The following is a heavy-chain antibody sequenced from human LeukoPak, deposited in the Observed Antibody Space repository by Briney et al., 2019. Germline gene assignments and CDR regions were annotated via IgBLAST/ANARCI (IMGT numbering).Heavy chain of an antibody. Sequence: GGSLRLSCAASGFTFSSYWMHWVRQAPGKGLVWVSRINSDGSSTSYADSVKGRFTISRDNAKNTLYLQMNSLRAEGTAVYYCARVSEYQLPDYWGQGTLVTVSS. J-gene: IGHJ4*02. CDR2: INSDGSST. CDR3: ARVSEYQLPDY. CDR1: GFTFSSYW. V-gene: IGHV3-74*01. D-gene: IGHD2-2*01.